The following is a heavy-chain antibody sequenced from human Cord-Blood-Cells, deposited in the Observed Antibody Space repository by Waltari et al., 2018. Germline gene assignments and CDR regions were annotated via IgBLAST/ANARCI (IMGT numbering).Heavy chain of an antibody. V-gene: IGHV4-34*01. CDR1: GGSFSGYY. J-gene: IGHJ5*02. CDR2: INHSGST. Sequence: QVQLQQWGAGLLKPSETLSLTCAVYGGSFSGYYWSWIRQPPGKGLEWIGEINHSGSTNNNPSLKSRVTISVDTSKNQFSLKLSSVTAADTAVYYCATEKYSSSWYWFDPWGQGTLVTVSS. CDR3: ATEKYSSSWYWFDP. D-gene: IGHD6-13*01.